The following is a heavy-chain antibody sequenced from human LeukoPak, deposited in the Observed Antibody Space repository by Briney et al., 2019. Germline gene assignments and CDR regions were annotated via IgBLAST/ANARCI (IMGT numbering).Heavy chain of an antibody. Sequence: PSETLSLTCSVSGGSNNSYWWSWIRQPAGKGLEFIGRIYTTGMTNYNPSLKSRVSMSVDTSKNQFSLELRSVTAADTAVYFCARAGYSISSYRFDYWGQGALVTVSS. V-gene: IGHV4-4*07. CDR2: IYTTGMT. CDR1: GGSNNSYW. CDR3: ARAGYSISSYRFDY. D-gene: IGHD3-22*01. J-gene: IGHJ4*02.